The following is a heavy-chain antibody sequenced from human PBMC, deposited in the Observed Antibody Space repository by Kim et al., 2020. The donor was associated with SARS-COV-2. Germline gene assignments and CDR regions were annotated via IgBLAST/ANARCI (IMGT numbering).Heavy chain of an antibody. Sequence: VKGRFTISRDTTKSTLYLQMNSLRAEDTAVYYCAKFGGDGIRRGGLAFDIWGQGTMVTVSS. V-gene: IGHV3-23*01. J-gene: IGHJ3*02. CDR3: AKFGGDGIRRGGLAFDI. D-gene: IGHD3-10*01.